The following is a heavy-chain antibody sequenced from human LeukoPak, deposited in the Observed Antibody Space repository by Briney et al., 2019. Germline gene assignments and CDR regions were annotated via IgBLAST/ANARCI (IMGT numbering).Heavy chain of an antibody. D-gene: IGHD3-10*01. V-gene: IGHV3-11*04. CDR1: GFTFSDYY. Sequence: PGGSLRLSCAASGFTFSDYYMSWIRQAPGKGLEWVSYISSSGSTIYYADSVKGRFTISRDSAKNSLYLQMNSLRAEDTAVYYCAREVRGVTRYFDYWGQGTLVTVSS. CDR2: ISSSGSTI. J-gene: IGHJ4*02. CDR3: AREVRGVTRYFDY.